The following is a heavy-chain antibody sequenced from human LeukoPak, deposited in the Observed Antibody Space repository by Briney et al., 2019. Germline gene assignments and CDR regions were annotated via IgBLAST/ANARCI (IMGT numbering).Heavy chain of an antibody. CDR3: TTIRRAYDSSGFDY. Sequence: GGSLRLSCAASGFTFSVAWMTWVRQAPGKGLEWVGRIKSNNDGGTTDYAAPVQGRFTISKDHSRNTLYLQMNSLKTEDTAMYYCTTIRRAYDSSGFDYWGQGTLVTVSS. CDR1: GFTFSVAW. J-gene: IGHJ4*02. D-gene: IGHD3-22*01. V-gene: IGHV3-15*01. CDR2: IKSNNDGGTT.